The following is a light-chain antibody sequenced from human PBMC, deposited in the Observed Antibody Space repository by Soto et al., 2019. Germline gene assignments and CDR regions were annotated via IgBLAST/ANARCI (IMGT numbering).Light chain of an antibody. Sequence: DIQMTQSPSTLSSSVGDIFTITCRASQSISSWLAWYQQKPGKAPKLLIYDASSLESGVPSRFSGSGSGTEFTLTVSSLQPEDFATYYCLQDHDDSWTFGQGTKVDIK. CDR1: QSISSW. CDR2: DAS. J-gene: IGKJ1*01. V-gene: IGKV1-5*01. CDR3: LQDHDDSWT.